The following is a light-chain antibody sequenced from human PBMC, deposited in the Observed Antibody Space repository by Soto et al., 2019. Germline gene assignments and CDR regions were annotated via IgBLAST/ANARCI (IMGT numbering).Light chain of an antibody. V-gene: IGKV1-39*01. Sequence: DIQMTQSPSSLSASVGDRVTITCRASQSISGYLNWYQQKPGKAPKLLIYAASSLQSGVPSRFSGSGSGTDFTLTISSLQPEDFATYYCQQSYSTPRKTFGQGTKLEIK. CDR3: QQSYSTPRKT. CDR1: QSISGY. CDR2: AAS. J-gene: IGKJ2*01.